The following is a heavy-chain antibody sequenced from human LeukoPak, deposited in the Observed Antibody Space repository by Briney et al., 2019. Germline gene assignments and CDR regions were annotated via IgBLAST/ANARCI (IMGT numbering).Heavy chain of an antibody. CDR1: GGSFSGYY. Sequence: SETLSLTCAVYGGSFSGYYWSWIRQPPGKGLEWIGEINHSGSTNYNPSLKSRVTISVDTSKNQFSLKLSSVTAADTAVYYCARRGYYDILTGYPGPFDYWGQGTLVTVSS. V-gene: IGHV4-34*01. CDR3: ARRGYYDILTGYPGPFDY. CDR2: INHSGST. D-gene: IGHD3-9*01. J-gene: IGHJ4*02.